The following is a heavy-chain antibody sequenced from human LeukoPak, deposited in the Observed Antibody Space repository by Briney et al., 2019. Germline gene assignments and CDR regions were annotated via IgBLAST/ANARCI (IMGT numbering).Heavy chain of an antibody. CDR1: GFTFDDYA. Sequence: GGSLRLSCAASGFTFDDYAMHWVRQAPGKGLEWVSGISWNSGSIGYADSVKGRFTISRDNAKNSLYLQMNSLRAEDTALYYCAKAQRSSGWYGMVDYWGQGTLVTVSS. CDR2: ISWNSGSI. V-gene: IGHV3-9*01. J-gene: IGHJ4*02. D-gene: IGHD6-19*01. CDR3: AKAQRSSGWYGMVDY.